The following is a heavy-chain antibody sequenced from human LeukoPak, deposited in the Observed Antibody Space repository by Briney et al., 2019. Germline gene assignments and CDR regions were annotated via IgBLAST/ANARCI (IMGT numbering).Heavy chain of an antibody. CDR2: ISWNSGSI. J-gene: IGHJ4*02. CDR1: GFTFDDYA. V-gene: IGHV3-9*01. Sequence: QPGRSLRLSCAASGFTFDDYAMHWVRQAPGKGLEWVSGISWNSGSIGYADSVEGRFTISRDNAKNSLYLQMNSLRAEHPALYYCATGPGSSWPYYFAYWGQGTLLTVPS. CDR3: ATGPGSSWPYYFAY. D-gene: IGHD6-13*01.